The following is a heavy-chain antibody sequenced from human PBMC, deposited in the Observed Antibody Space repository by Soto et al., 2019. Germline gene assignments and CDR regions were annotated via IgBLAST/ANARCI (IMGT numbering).Heavy chain of an antibody. D-gene: IGHD2-15*01. J-gene: IGHJ6*02. CDR3: ATVPDSREVYHYYGMDV. Sequence: EVQLVESGGGLVQPGGSLRLSCAASGFTFSSYWMHWVRQAPGKGPVWVSRINSDGSSTSYAESVKGRFTISRDNAKNTLYLQMNSLRAENTAVYYCATVPDSREVYHYYGMDVWGQGTTVTVSS. V-gene: IGHV3-74*01. CDR1: GFTFSSYW. CDR2: INSDGSST.